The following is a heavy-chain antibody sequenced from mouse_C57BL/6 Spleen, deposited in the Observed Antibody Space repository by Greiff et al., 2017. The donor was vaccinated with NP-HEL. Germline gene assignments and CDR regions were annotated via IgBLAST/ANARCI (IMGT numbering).Heavy chain of an antibody. CDR1: GYTFTSYG. CDR2: IYPRSGNT. J-gene: IGHJ3*01. V-gene: IGHV1-81*01. CDR3: ARRDGYWFAH. D-gene: IGHD2-3*01. Sequence: QVQLKQSGAELARPGASVKLSCKASGYTFTSYGISWVKQRTGQGLEWIGEIYPRSGNTYYNEKFKGKATLTADKSSSTAYMELRSLTSEDSAVYFCARRDGYWFAHWGQGTLVTVSA.